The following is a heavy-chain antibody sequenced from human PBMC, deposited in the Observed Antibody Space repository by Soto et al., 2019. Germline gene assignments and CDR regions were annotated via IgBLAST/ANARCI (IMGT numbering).Heavy chain of an antibody. J-gene: IGHJ4*02. CDR3: ATGRYRDYVWRSSSPTT. CDR2: INPNSGGT. D-gene: IGHD3-16*01. CDR1: GYTFTGYY. V-gene: IGHV1-2*02. Sequence: ASVKVSCKASGYTFTGYYMHWVRQAPGQGLEWMGWINPNSGGTHYAQKFQGRVTMTRDTSISTAYMELSRLRSDDTAVYYCATGRYRDYVWRSSSPTTWGQGTLVTVSS.